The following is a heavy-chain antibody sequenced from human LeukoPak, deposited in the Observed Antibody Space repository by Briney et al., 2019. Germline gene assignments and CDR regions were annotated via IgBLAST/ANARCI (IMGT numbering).Heavy chain of an antibody. V-gene: IGHV4-4*07. Sequence: SETLSLTCTVSGGSISSYYWSWIRQPAGKGLEWIGRIYTSGSTNYNPSLKSRVTMSVDTSKNQFSLKLSSVTAADTAVYNCARGGGATVTKTEFDYWGQGTLVTVSS. CDR2: IYTSGST. CDR1: GGSISSYY. CDR3: ARGGGATVTKTEFDY. J-gene: IGHJ4*02. D-gene: IGHD4-17*01.